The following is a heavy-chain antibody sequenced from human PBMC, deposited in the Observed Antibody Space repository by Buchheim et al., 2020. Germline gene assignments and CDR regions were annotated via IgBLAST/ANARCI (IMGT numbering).Heavy chain of an antibody. Sequence: QVQLQESGPRLVKPSETLSLTCTVSGGSISGYYWSWIRQPPATGLEWIGYVSYSGTTVYEPSLERRVTISVATPNTQFSLKLTSATAADTAVYYCARVRASGWYFFDFWGQGTL. CDR2: VSYSGTT. D-gene: IGHD6-19*01. CDR1: GGSISGYY. J-gene: IGHJ4*02. CDR3: ARVRASGWYFFDF. V-gene: IGHV4-59*01.